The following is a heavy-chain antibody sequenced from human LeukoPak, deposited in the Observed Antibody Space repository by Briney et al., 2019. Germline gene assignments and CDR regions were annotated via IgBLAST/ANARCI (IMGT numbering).Heavy chain of an antibody. Sequence: PGGSLRLSCAASGFTFSSYAMHWVRQAPGKGLEWVVVISYDGSNKYYADSVKGRFTISRDNSKNTLYLQMNSLRAEDTAVYYCARAERIAARPVDYWGQGTLVTVSS. V-gene: IGHV3-30-3*01. D-gene: IGHD6-6*01. CDR1: GFTFSSYA. CDR3: ARAERIAARPVDY. CDR2: ISYDGSNK. J-gene: IGHJ4*02.